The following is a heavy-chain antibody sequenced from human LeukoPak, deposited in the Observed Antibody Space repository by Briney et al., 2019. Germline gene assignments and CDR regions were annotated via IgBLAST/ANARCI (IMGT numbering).Heavy chain of an antibody. J-gene: IGHJ6*03. D-gene: IGHD3-10*01. CDR1: GGSISSSHYY. V-gene: IGHV4-39*01. CDR3: ARQISDYYYYYIDV. Sequence: SETLSHTCTVSGGSISSSHYYWGWIRQTPGKGREWIGTIYYSGTTYYNPSLESRATISEDTSKNQFSLTLRSVTAADTAVYYCARQISDYYYYYIDVWGKGTTVTVSS. CDR2: IYYSGTT.